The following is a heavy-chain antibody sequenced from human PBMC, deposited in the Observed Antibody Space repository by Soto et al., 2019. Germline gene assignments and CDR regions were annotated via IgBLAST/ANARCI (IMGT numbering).Heavy chain of an antibody. D-gene: IGHD3-10*01. V-gene: IGHV1-69*08. CDR3: ARDSGNSSPVYYYYYYMDV. Sequence: QVQLVQSGAEVKKPGSSVKVSCKASGGTFSSYTISWVRQAPGQGLEWMGRIIPILGIANYAQKFQGRVTITADKSTSTAYMELSSLRSEDTAVYYCARDSGNSSPVYYYYYYMDVWGKGTTVTVSS. CDR1: GGTFSSYT. CDR2: IIPILGIA. J-gene: IGHJ6*03.